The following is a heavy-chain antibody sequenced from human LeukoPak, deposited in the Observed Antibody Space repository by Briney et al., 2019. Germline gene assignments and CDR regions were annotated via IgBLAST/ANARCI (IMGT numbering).Heavy chain of an antibody. J-gene: IGHJ6*03. D-gene: IGHD5-18*01. CDR2: INHSGST. Sequence: SETLSLTCAVYGGSFSGYYWSWIRQPPGKGLEWIGEINHSGSTNYNPSLKSRVTISVDTSKNQFSLKLSSVTAADTAVYYCARDVRGYSYGYNYYYYYMDVWGKGTTVTISS. CDR3: ARDVRGYSYGYNYYYYYMDV. CDR1: GGSFSGYY. V-gene: IGHV4-34*01.